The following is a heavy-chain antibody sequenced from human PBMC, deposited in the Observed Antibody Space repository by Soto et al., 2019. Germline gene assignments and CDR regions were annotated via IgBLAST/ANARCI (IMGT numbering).Heavy chain of an antibody. CDR3: ARKKDVRGGSCYSRWFDP. CDR1: GYTFTSYG. Sequence: ASVKVSCKASGYTFTSYGISWVRQAPGQGLEWMGWISAYNGNTNYAQKLQGRVTMTTDTSTSTAYMELRSLRSDDTAVYYCARKKDVRGGSCYSRWFDPWGQGTLVPVSS. V-gene: IGHV1-18*01. CDR2: ISAYNGNT. J-gene: IGHJ5*02. D-gene: IGHD2-15*01.